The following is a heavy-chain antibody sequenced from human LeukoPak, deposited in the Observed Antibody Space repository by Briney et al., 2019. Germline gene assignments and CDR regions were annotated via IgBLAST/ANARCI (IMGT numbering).Heavy chain of an antibody. CDR2: ISSSSSYI. J-gene: IGHJ6*03. CDR1: GFTFSSYG. Sequence: GGSLRLSCAASGFTFSSYGMNWVRQAPGKGLEWVSSISSSSSYIYYADSVKGRFTISRDNAKNSLYLQMNSLRAEDTAVYYCARDDVGSGLLLGYMDVWGKGTTVTVSS. V-gene: IGHV3-21*01. CDR3: ARDDVGSGLLLGYMDV. D-gene: IGHD2-15*01.